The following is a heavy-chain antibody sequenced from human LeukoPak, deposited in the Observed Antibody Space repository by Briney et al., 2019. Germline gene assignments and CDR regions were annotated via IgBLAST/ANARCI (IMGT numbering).Heavy chain of an antibody. CDR3: AKYRGFGDSSYS. Sequence: WGSLRLSCAASGFAFSRNDMSWVRQAPGKGLEWVSSIGGSGTRTYYADSVKGRFTISRDTSKNTLYLQMNSLRAEDAAVYYCAKYRGFGDSSYSWGQGTLVTVSS. J-gene: IGHJ4*02. CDR2: IGGSGTRT. CDR1: GFAFSRND. D-gene: IGHD3-10*01. V-gene: IGHV3-23*01.